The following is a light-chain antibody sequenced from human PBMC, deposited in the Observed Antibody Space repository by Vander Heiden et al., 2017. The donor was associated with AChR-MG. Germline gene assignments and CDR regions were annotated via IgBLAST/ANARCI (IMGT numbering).Light chain of an antibody. CDR3: EAWDDSLKGPV. CDR1: NSNIGSNS. CDR2: SDD. V-gene: IGLV1-44*01. J-gene: IGLJ2*01. Sequence: QSVLTQPPSASGTPGQRVTISCSGSNSNIGSNSVNWYQQLPGTAPKLLIFSDDQRPSGGPDRFSGSKSGTSASLAISGLQSEDEADYYCEAWDDSLKGPVFGGGTKLTVL.